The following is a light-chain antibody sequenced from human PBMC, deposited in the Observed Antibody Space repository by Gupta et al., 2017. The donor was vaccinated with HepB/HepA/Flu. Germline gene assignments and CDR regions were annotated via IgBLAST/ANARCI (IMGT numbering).Light chain of an antibody. Sequence: DIVMTQSPDSLTVSLGERATINCKSSQSVLYSSNNKNYLAWYQQKPGQPPRLLIYWASTRESGVPDRFSGSGSGTDFTLTISSLQAEDVAVYYCQQEYSTPRTFGQGTKVEIK. CDR1: QSVLYSSNNKNY. CDR2: WAS. V-gene: IGKV4-1*01. CDR3: QQEYSTPRT. J-gene: IGKJ1*01.